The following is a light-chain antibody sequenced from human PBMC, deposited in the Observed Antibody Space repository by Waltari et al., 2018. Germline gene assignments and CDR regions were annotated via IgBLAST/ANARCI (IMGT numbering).Light chain of an antibody. J-gene: IGLJ1*01. V-gene: IGLV3-21*04. CDR3: HVWHPHVDPGV. CDR1: NIGTYS. CDR2: YDR. Sequence: SYVVTQPPSVSVAPGETATITCGGANIGTYSVHWYQQKAGQAPVLVIFYDRDRPSGIPDRFSGSNSGNTATLTISRVEAGDEARYYCHVWHPHVDPGVFGTGTEVTVL.